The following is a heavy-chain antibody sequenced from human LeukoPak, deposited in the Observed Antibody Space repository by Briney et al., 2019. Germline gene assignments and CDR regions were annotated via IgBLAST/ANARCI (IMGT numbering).Heavy chain of an antibody. J-gene: IGHJ4*02. D-gene: IGHD5-12*01. CDR2: ISGSGGGT. V-gene: IGHV3-23*01. CDR1: GFTFSSYA. Sequence: GGSLRLSCAASGFTFSSYAMRWVRQAPGKGLEWVSAISGSGGGTYYADSVKGRVTISRDNSKNTLYLQMNSLRAEDTAVYYCAKVGMVATIDYWGQGTLVTVSS. CDR3: AKVGMVATIDY.